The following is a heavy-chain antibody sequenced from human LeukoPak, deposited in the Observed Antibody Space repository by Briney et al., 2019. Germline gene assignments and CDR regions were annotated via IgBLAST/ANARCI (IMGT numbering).Heavy chain of an antibody. V-gene: IGHV1-69*04. CDR2: IIPIFGIA. CDR3: ARDGMGYCSGGSCRPAEYFQH. J-gene: IGHJ1*01. CDR1: GGTFSSYA. D-gene: IGHD2-15*01. Sequence: ASLKVSCKASGGTFSSYAISWVRQAPGQGLEWMGRIIPIFGIANYAQKSQGRVTITADKSTSTAYMELSSLRSEDTAVYYCARDGMGYCSGGSCRPAEYFQHWGQGTLVTVSS.